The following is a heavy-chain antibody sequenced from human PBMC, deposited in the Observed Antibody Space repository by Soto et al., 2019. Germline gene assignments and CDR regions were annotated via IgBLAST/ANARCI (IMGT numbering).Heavy chain of an antibody. V-gene: IGHV4-59*01. CDR3: AREPGHY. CDR2: IYYSGST. Sequence: QVQLQESGPGLMKPSETLSLTCTVSGGSISSYYWSWIRQPPGKGLEWIGYIYYSGSTNYNPSLKSRVTISVDTSKNQFSLKLSSVTAADTAVYYCAREPGHYWGQGTLVTVSS. CDR1: GGSISSYY. J-gene: IGHJ4*02.